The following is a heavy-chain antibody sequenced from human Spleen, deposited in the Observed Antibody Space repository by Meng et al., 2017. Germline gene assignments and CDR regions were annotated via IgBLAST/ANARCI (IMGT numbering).Heavy chain of an antibody. V-gene: IGHV4-34*01. CDR2: INHSGST. CDR3: ARGPTTMAHDFDY. Sequence: QGQLQQVGAVLLKPSETLSRTCVVSGGSFSDYYWSWIRQPPGKGLEWIGEINHSGSTNYNPSLESRATISVDTSQNNLSLKLSSVTAADSAVYYCARGPTTMAHDFDYWGQGTLVTVSS. J-gene: IGHJ4*02. CDR1: GGSFSDYY. D-gene: IGHD4-11*01.